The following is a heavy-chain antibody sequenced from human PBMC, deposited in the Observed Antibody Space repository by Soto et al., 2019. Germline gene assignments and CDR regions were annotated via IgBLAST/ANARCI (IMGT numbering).Heavy chain of an antibody. V-gene: IGHV3-74*01. D-gene: IGHD2-21*02. CDR3: ARSSVVTPMGLHY. Sequence: PVGSLRLSCAVSGFTFSSYGMHWVRQAPGKGLVWVSRISGDGSSTTYADSVKGRFTISRDNAKNTLYLQMNSLRAEDMAVYYCARSSVVTPMGLHYWGLGTLVTVSS. CDR2: ISGDGSST. CDR1: GFTFSSYG. J-gene: IGHJ4*02.